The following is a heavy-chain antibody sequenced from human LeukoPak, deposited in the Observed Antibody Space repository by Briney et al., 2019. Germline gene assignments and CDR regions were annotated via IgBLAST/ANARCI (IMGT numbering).Heavy chain of an antibody. CDR2: ISAYNGNT. J-gene: IGHJ4*02. Sequence: GASVKVSCKASGYTFTSYGISWVRQAPGQGLEWMGWISAYNGNTNYAQKLQGRVTMTTDTSTSTAYMEPSSLRSEDTAVYYCATDPTRYCSGGSCYSWRYFDYWGQGTLVTVSS. V-gene: IGHV1-18*01. D-gene: IGHD2-15*01. CDR3: ATDPTRYCSGGSCYSWRYFDY. CDR1: GYTFTSYG.